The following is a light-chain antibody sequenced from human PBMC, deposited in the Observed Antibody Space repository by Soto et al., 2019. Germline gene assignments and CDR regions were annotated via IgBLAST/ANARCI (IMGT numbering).Light chain of an antibody. V-gene: IGLV2-14*01. Sequence: QAVLSQPASVSGSAGQSVGISCTGTNSDIGRYNFVSWYQQRPGQAPQLLIFDVSNRPSGISDRFSGSKSGTTASLTISRLQAEDDADYYCNSYTSTSPPYVFGT. CDR1: NSDIGRYNF. CDR3: NSYTSTSPPYV. J-gene: IGLJ1*01. CDR2: DVS.